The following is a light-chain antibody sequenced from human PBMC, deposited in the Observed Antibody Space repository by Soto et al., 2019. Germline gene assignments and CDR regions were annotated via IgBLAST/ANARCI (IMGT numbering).Light chain of an antibody. J-gene: IGKJ2*01. CDR2: GAS. CDR3: QQYGGSPLYT. Sequence: EIGLTQSPGTLSLSPGERATLSCRASQSVSSSYLAWYQKKPGQAPRLLIYGASSRATGIPDRFSGSGSGTDFTLTISRLEPEDFAVYYCQQYGGSPLYTFGQGTKLEIK. CDR1: QSVSSSY. V-gene: IGKV3-20*01.